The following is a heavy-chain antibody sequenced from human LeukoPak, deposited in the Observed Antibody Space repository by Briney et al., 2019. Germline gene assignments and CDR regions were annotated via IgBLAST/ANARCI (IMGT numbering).Heavy chain of an antibody. V-gene: IGHV3-9*03. CDR2: ISWKSDKI. J-gene: IGHJ3*02. CDR3: AKDIGSGSHRAFDI. CDR1: GFTFDDYA. Sequence: VRSLRLSCAASGFTFDDYAMHWVRHAPPKGLEWVSGISWKSDKIAYADSVKGRFTISRDNAKNSLYLQMNSLRAEDMALYYCAKDIGSGSHRAFDIWGQGTTVTVPS. D-gene: IGHD3-10*01.